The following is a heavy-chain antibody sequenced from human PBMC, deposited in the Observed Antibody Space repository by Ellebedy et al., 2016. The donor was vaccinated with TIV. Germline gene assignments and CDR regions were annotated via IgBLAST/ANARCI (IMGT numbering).Heavy chain of an antibody. D-gene: IGHD5-12*01. CDR2: IDPVNSYT. Sequence: PGGSLRLSCKGSGYSFTTYWIGWVRQMPGKGLEWMGRIDPVNSYTNYSPAFQGHVTISAAKSISTAYLQWSSLKASDTAMYYCARHKVGWGDYWGQGTLVTVSS. CDR1: GYSFTTYW. J-gene: IGHJ4*02. V-gene: IGHV5-10-1*01. CDR3: ARHKVGWGDY.